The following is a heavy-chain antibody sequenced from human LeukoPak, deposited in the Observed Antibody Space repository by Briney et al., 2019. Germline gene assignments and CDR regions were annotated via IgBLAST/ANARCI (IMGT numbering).Heavy chain of an antibody. J-gene: IGHJ4*02. V-gene: IGHV4-59*01. CDR1: GGSISSYY. CDR3: ARDLGVFGDLTYYIDY. CDR2: ICYSGST. D-gene: IGHD3-10*01. Sequence: SSETLSLTCTVSGGSISSYYWSGIRQPPGKGLEWIGYICYSGSTNYNPSLKSRVAISVDTSKNQFSLKLSSVTAADTAVYYCARDLGVFGDLTYYIDYWGQGTLVTVSS.